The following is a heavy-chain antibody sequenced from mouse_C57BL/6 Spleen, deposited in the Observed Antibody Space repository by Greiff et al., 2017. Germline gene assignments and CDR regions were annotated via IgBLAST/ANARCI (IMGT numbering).Heavy chain of an antibody. D-gene: IGHD2-4*01. CDR1: GYTFTDHT. CDR3: ARWGGYYDYDGGYYYAMDY. V-gene: IGHV1-78*01. CDR2: IYPRDGST. Sequence: QVQLKESDAELVKPGASVKISCKVSGYTFTDHTIHWMKQRPEQGLEWIGYIYPRDGSTKYNEKFKGKATLTADKSSSTAYMQLNSLTSEDSAVYFWARWGGYYDYDGGYYYAMDYWGQGTSVTVSS. J-gene: IGHJ4*01.